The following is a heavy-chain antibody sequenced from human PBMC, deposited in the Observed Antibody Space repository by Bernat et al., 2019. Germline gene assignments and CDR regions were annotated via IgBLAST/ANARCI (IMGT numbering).Heavy chain of an antibody. CDR1: GFIFTAYD. CDR3: ARDRGGMGDY. Sequence: EVQLVESGGGLVQPGGSLRISCAASGFIFTAYDMHWVRQAPGKGLVWVSLITSDGSDTTYADSVKGRFTLSRDNANNTLYLQMNSLRAEDTAVYYCARDRGGMGDYWGQGTLVTVSS. CDR2: ITSDGSDT. D-gene: IGHD3-10*01. V-gene: IGHV3-74*01. J-gene: IGHJ4*02.